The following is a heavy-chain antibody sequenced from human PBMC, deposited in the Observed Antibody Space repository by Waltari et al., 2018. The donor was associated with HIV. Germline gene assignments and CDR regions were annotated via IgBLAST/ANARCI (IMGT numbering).Heavy chain of an antibody. Sequence: EVQLVESGGGLVQPGGSLRLSCAASGFTFSNFWMSWVRQAPGKGLEWLDNIKQDGSEKYYVDSVKGRFTISRDNAKNSLYRQMNSLRAEDTAVYYCASPSIRAGMDVWGQGTTVTVSS. CDR1: GFTFSNFW. J-gene: IGHJ6*02. V-gene: IGHV3-7*01. CDR3: ASPSIRAGMDV. CDR2: IKQDGSEK. D-gene: IGHD2-2*02.